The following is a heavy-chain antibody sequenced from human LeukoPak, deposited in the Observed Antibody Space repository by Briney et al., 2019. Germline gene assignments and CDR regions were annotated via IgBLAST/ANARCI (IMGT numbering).Heavy chain of an antibody. J-gene: IGHJ3*02. D-gene: IGHD5-18*01. Sequence: SEILSLTCTVSGGSISSGSYYWSWIRQPAGKGLEWIGRIYTSGSTNYNPSLKSRVTISVDTSKNQFSLKLSSVTAADTAVYYCASIRGGYSYGYDAFDIWGQGTMVTVSS. V-gene: IGHV4-61*02. CDR2: IYTSGST. CDR1: GGSISSGSYY. CDR3: ASIRGGYSYGYDAFDI.